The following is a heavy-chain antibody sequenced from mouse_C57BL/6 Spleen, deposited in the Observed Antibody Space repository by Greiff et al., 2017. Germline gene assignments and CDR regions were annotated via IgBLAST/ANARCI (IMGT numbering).Heavy chain of an antibody. Sequence: EVQLVESGGDLVKPRGSLKLSCAASGFTFSSYGMSWVRQTPDKRLEWVATISSGGSYTYYPDSVKGRFTISRDNAKNTLYLQMSSLKSEDTAMYYCARQDLYYDYDEGYFDVWGTGTTVTVSS. CDR1: GFTFSSYG. V-gene: IGHV5-6*01. CDR2: ISSGGSYT. D-gene: IGHD2-4*01. CDR3: ARQDLYYDYDEGYFDV. J-gene: IGHJ1*03.